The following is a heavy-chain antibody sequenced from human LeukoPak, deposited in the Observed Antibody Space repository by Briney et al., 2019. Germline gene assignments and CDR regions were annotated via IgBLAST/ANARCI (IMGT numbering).Heavy chain of an antibody. Sequence: SETLSLTCTVSGGSLSSSSCYCGWIRQPPGKGLEWIGSIYYSGSTYYNPSLKSRVTISVDTSKNQFSLKLSSVTAADTAVYYCARLAYYDFWSGYDDYWGQGTLVTVSS. D-gene: IGHD3-3*01. J-gene: IGHJ4*02. V-gene: IGHV4-39*07. CDR3: ARLAYYDFWSGYDDY. CDR1: GGSLSSSSCY. CDR2: IYYSGST.